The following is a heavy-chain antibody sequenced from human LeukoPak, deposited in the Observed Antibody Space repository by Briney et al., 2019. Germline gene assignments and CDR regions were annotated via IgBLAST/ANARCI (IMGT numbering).Heavy chain of an antibody. CDR2: INHSGST. CDR1: GFTFNNYW. CDR3: ARAGWFGELYGPLDF. J-gene: IGHJ4*02. V-gene: IGHV4-34*01. Sequence: GSLRLSCEASGFTFNNYWMSWFRQAPGKGLEWIGEINHSGSTNYNPSLKSRLSISVDPSKNQFSLKLTSVIAADTAVYYCARAGWFGELYGPLDFWGQGTLVTVSS. D-gene: IGHD3-10*01.